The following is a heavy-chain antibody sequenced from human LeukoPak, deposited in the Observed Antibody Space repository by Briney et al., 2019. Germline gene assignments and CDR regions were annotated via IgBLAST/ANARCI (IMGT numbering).Heavy chain of an antibody. Sequence: GGSLRFSCVASGFTFSSYGMSWVRQAPGKGLEWVSGFGGGGGPTYYADSVRGRLTISRDNSKNTLYLQMNSLRADDTAVYYCAKDRRQLANFDYWGQGTLVTVSS. D-gene: IGHD6-13*01. J-gene: IGHJ4*02. V-gene: IGHV3-23*01. CDR3: AKDRRQLANFDY. CDR1: GFTFSSYG. CDR2: FGGGGGPT.